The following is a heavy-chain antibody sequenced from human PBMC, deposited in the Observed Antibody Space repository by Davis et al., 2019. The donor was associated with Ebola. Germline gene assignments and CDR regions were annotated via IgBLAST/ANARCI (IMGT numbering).Heavy chain of an antibody. V-gene: IGHV3-23*01. D-gene: IGHD3-3*01. Sequence: GGSLRLSCAASGFTFSSYAMSWVRQAPGKGLEWVSAISGSGGSTYYADSVKGRFTISRDNSKNTLSLQMNSLRAEDTAIYYCAKIFFGTRAIDYGDYWGQGTLVTVSS. CDR1: GFTFSSYA. CDR3: AKIFFGTRAIDYGDY. CDR2: ISGSGGST. J-gene: IGHJ4*02.